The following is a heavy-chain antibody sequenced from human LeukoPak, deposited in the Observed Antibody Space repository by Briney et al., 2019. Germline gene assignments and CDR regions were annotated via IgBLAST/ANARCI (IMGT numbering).Heavy chain of an antibody. D-gene: IGHD3-22*01. Sequence: PSETLSLTCAVYGGSFSGYYWSWIRQPPGKGLEWIGEINHSGSTNYNPSPKSRVTISVDTSKNQFSLKLSSVTAADTAVYYCARSGPNYYDSSGYSPGFDYWGQGTLVTVSS. CDR2: INHSGST. CDR3: ARSGPNYYDSSGYSPGFDY. CDR1: GGSFSGYY. V-gene: IGHV4-34*01. J-gene: IGHJ4*02.